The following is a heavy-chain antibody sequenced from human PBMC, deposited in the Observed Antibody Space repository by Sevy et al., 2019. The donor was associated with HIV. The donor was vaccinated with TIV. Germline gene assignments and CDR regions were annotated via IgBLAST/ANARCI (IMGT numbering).Heavy chain of an antibody. CDR1: GYTFTSYG. CDR2: ISAYNGNT. V-gene: IGHV1-18*01. CDR3: ASGGYYYGSGSYYNAAWTYFDY. D-gene: IGHD3-10*01. J-gene: IGHJ4*02. Sequence: ASVNVSCKASGYTFTSYGISWVRQAPGQGLEWMGWISAYNGNTNYAQKLQGRVTMTTDTSTSTAYMELRSLRSDDTAVYYCASGGYYYGSGSYYNAAWTYFDYWGQGTLVTVSS.